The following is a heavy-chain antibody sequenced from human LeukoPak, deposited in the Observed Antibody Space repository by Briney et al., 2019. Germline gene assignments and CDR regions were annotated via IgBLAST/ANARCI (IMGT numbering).Heavy chain of an antibody. V-gene: IGHV3-66*02. CDR2: IYSGGST. J-gene: IGHJ3*02. CDR3: ASHKAYRAFDI. Sequence: PGGSLRLSCAVSGFTVSTNYMSWFRQAPEKGLEWVSTIYSGGSTYYTDSVKGRFIVSRDNSKNTLYLQMNSLRAEDTAVYYCASHKAYRAFDIWGQGTMVTVSS. CDR1: GFTVSTNY. D-gene: IGHD3-16*01.